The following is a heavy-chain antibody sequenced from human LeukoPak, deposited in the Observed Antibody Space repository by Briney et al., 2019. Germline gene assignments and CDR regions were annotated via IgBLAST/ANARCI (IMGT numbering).Heavy chain of an antibody. CDR3: AKLGGGYCSGTSCYGYYYYYTDV. V-gene: IGHV4-4*07. D-gene: IGHD2-2*03. Sequence: SETLSLTCTVSGASISSSYWSWIRQPAGKGLEWIGRLYTTGSTDYNPSLRSRVTMSVDTSKNQFSLKLNSVTAADTAVYYCAKLGGGYCSGTSCYGYYYYYTDVWGKGTTVTVSS. CDR1: GASISSSY. J-gene: IGHJ6*03. CDR2: LYTTGST.